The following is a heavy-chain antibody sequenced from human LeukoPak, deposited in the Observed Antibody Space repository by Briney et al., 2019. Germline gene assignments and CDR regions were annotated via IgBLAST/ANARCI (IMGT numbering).Heavy chain of an antibody. J-gene: IGHJ4*02. V-gene: IGHV4-59*08. CDR2: IYYSGST. D-gene: IGHD3-3*01. CDR1: GGSISSYY. CDR3: VRLDYDFWSGIPLG. Sequence: SETLSLTCTVSGGSISSYYWSWIRQPPGKGLEWIGYIYYSGSTNYNPSLKSRVTISVDTSKNQFSLKLSSVTAADTAVYYCVRLDYDFWSGIPLGWGQGTLVTVSS.